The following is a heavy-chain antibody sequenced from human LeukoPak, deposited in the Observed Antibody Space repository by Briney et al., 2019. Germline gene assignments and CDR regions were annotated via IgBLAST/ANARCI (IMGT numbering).Heavy chain of an antibody. Sequence: GGSLRLSCAASGFTFSYYAMSWVRQAPGKGLEWVSAISGSGGTTYYADSVKGRLTTSRDNSKHTLYLQVNSLRAEDTAVYYCAKGGAIRYFDWLLTDMDVWGQGTTVTVSS. CDR3: AKGGAIRYFDWLLTDMDV. D-gene: IGHD3-9*01. CDR1: GFTFSYYA. J-gene: IGHJ6*02. V-gene: IGHV3-23*01. CDR2: ISGSGGTT.